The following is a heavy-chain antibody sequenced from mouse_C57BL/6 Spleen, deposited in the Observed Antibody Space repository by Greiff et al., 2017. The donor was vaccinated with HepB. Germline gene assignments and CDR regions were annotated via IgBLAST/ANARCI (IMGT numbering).Heavy chain of an antibody. Sequence: VQLQQSGAELVKPGASVKLSCKASGYTFTSYWMQWVKQRPGQGLEWIGEIDPSDSYTNYNQKFKGKATLTVDTSSSTAYMQLSSLTSEDSAGYYCARSKDYGNPYYYAMDYWGQGTSVTVSS. D-gene: IGHD2-1*01. V-gene: IGHV1-50*01. CDR2: IDPSDSYT. CDR3: ARSKDYGNPYYYAMDY. J-gene: IGHJ4*01. CDR1: GYTFTSYW.